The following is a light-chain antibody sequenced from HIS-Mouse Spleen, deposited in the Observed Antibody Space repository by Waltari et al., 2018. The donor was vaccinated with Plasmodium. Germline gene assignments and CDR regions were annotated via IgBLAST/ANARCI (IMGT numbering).Light chain of an antibody. CDR3: QQYNSYWT. CDR1: QSISSR. CDR2: KAS. V-gene: IGKV1-5*03. Sequence: DIQMTQSPSTLSASVGDRVTITCRASQSISSRLAWYQQKPGKAPKHLIYKASSLESGVPSRFSGSGSGTEFTLTISCLQPDDFATYYCQQYNSYWTFGQGTKVEIK. J-gene: IGKJ1*01.